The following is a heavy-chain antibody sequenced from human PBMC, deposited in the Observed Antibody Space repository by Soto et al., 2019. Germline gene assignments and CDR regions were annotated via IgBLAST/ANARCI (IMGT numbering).Heavy chain of an antibody. CDR2: IRSSGGHT. J-gene: IGHJ4*02. D-gene: IGHD2-21*02. CDR1: GFTFSNSA. CDR3: AKVQEFCGFNCYTVDS. Sequence: GGSLRLSCVASGFTFSNSAMSWVRHVPGKGLEWAAGIRSSGGHTNYADSVKGRFTISRDNSKDTLYLQMNSLRAEDTALYYCAKVQEFCGFNCYTVDSWGQGVLVTVSS. V-gene: IGHV3-23*01.